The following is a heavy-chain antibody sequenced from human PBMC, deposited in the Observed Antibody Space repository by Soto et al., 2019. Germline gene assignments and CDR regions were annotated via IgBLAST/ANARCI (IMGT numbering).Heavy chain of an antibody. J-gene: IGHJ3*02. CDR3: AXGXXDILTGYFPGAFDI. D-gene: IGHD3-9*01. CDR2: ISGSGGST. Sequence: GGSLRLSCAASGFTFSSYAMSWVRQAPGKGLEWVSAISGSGGSTYYADSVKGRFTISRDNSKNTLYLQMNXLRXXDXXXYXXAXGXXDILTGYFPGAFDIWGQGTMVTVSS. V-gene: IGHV3-23*01. CDR1: GFTFSSYA.